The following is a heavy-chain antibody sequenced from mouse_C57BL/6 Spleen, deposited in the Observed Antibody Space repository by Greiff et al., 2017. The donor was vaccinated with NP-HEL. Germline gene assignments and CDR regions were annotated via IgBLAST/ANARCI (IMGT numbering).Heavy chain of an antibody. CDR1: GYTFTSYW. CDR3: AIPYYYGSSQFAY. J-gene: IGHJ3*01. D-gene: IGHD1-1*01. V-gene: IGHV1-74*01. Sequence: VQLQQPGAELVKPGASVKVSCKASGYTFTSYWMHWVKQRPGQGLEWIGRIHPSDSDTNYNQKFKGKATLTVDKSSSTAYMQLSSLTSEDSAVYYCAIPYYYGSSQFAYWGQGTLVTVSA. CDR2: IHPSDSDT.